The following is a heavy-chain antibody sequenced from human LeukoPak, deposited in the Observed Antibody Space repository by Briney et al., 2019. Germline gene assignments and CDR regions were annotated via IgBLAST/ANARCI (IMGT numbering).Heavy chain of an antibody. J-gene: IGHJ6*02. CDR3: ARERFSYYYYYGMDV. Sequence: SQTLSLTCTVSGGSISSGDYYWSWIRQPPGKGLEWIGYIYYSGSTYYNPSLKSRVTISVDMSKNQFSLKLSSVTAADTAVYYCARERFSYYYYYGMDVWGQGTTVTVSS. CDR1: GGSISSGDYY. CDR2: IYYSGST. D-gene: IGHD4-17*01. V-gene: IGHV4-30-4*01.